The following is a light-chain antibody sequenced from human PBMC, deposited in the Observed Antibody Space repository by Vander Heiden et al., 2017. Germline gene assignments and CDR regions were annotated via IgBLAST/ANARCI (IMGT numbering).Light chain of an antibody. V-gene: IGLV2-14*03. J-gene: IGLJ3*02. CDR3: SAYTSSHTLV. CDR2: DVS. Sequence: QSALPQPASVSGSPGQSITISCTGTSSDVGGYNYVSWYQQRPGKAPELMFYDVSTRPSGVSNRFSGSKSGNTASLTMSGLQAEDEADYYCSAYTSSHTLVFGGGTKLTVL. CDR1: SSDVGGYNY.